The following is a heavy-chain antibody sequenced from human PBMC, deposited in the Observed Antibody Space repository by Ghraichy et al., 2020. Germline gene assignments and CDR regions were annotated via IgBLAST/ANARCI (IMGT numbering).Heavy chain of an antibody. V-gene: IGHV3-23*01. Sequence: GESLNISCAASGFTFSSYAMSWVRQAPGKGLEWVSAISGSGGSTYYADSVKGRFTISRDNSKNTLYLQMNSLRAEDTAVYYCAKDRRPSDTYYDILTGYYHYYYYVMDVWGQGTTVTVSS. J-gene: IGHJ6*02. D-gene: IGHD3-9*01. CDR3: AKDRRPSDTYYDILTGYYHYYYYVMDV. CDR2: ISGSGGST. CDR1: GFTFSSYA.